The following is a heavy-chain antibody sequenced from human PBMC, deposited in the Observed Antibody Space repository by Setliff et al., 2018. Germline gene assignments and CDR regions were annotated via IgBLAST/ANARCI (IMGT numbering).Heavy chain of an antibody. J-gene: IGHJ3*02. V-gene: IGHV1-18*01. CDR3: ARVLFHCSSTSCYLDAFDI. CDR2: ISAYNGNT. D-gene: IGHD2-2*01. CDR1: GYTFISYG. Sequence: ASVKVSCKASGYTFISYGISWVRQAPGQGLEWMGWISAYNGNTNYAQKLQGRVTMTTDTSTSTAYMELRSLRSDDTAVYYCARVLFHCSSTSCYLDAFDIWVQGTMVTVSS.